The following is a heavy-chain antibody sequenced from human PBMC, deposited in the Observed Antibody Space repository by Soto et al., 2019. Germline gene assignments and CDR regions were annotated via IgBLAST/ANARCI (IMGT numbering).Heavy chain of an antibody. CDR3: GRGSSRDGYNFCAFDI. J-gene: IGHJ3*02. CDR2: IYHSGST. Sequence: SETLSLTCAVSGGSLSTYGYSWNWIRQPPGKGLEWIGYIYHSGSTFYNPSLESRVTMSLNTSKKQISLKLNSVTAADTAVYFCGRGSSRDGYNFCAFDIWGLGTMVTVSS. D-gene: IGHD1-1*01. V-gene: IGHV4-30-2*01. CDR1: GGSLSTYGYS.